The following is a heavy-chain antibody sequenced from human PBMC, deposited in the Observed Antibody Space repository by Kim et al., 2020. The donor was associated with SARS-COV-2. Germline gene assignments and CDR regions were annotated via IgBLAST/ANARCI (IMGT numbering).Heavy chain of an antibody. J-gene: IGHJ4*02. D-gene: IGHD6-13*01. Sequence: GGRTHDADSVKGRFTISRDKTKNSLYLQMNSLRTEDTALYYCGQQLRGGYWGQGTLVTVSS. V-gene: IGHV3-43*01. CDR2: GGRT. CDR3: GQQLRGGY.